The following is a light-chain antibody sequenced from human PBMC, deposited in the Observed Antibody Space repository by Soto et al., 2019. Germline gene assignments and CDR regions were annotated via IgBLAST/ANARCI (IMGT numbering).Light chain of an antibody. CDR1: SSDVGSDNF. J-gene: IGLJ1*01. V-gene: IGLV2-23*02. CDR3: CSYGSGNSYV. Sequence: QSVLTQPASVSGSPGQSITISCTGTSSDVGSDNFLSWYQQHPGKAPKLMIYEVNKRPSGVSNRYSGSKSGNTASLTISGLQAEDEADYYCCSYGSGNSYVFGTGTKLTVL. CDR2: EVN.